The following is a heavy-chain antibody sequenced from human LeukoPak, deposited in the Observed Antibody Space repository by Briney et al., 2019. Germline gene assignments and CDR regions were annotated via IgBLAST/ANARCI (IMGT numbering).Heavy chain of an antibody. V-gene: IGHV1-18*01. Sequence: ASVKVSCKTSGYTFTSYGIGWVRQAPGQGLEWMGWIGAYNGNTSKAQNLQGRVTMTTDTSTSTAYMELRSLRSDDTAVYYCARDQWILRGSCWFDFWGQGTLVTVSS. CDR2: IGAYNGNT. CDR3: ARDQWILRGSCWFDF. D-gene: IGHD1-26*01. CDR1: GYTFTSYG. J-gene: IGHJ4*02.